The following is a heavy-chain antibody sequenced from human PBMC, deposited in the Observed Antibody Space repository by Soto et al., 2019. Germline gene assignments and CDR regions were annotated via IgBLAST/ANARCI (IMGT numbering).Heavy chain of an antibody. D-gene: IGHD3-10*01. CDR3: ARGSNYYGSGSYWLDY. V-gene: IGHV4-61*03. Sequence: SETLSLTCTVSGGSVSSGSYYWSWIRQPPGKGLEWIGYIYYSGSTNYNPSLKSRVTISVDTSKSHFSLKLNSVTAADTAVYYCARGSNYYGSGSYWLDYWGQGTLVTVSS. CDR2: IYYSGST. J-gene: IGHJ4*02. CDR1: GGSVSSGSYY.